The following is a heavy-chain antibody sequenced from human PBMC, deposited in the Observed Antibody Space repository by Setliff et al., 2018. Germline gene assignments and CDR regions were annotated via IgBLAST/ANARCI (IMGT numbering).Heavy chain of an antibody. J-gene: IGHJ4*02. Sequence: GGSLRLSCAASGFTFSSYWMHWVRQPPGKGLEWVGRIKNKVNTFSTQYAASVNGRFSISRDDSKSSLYLQMNSLKSEDTAVYYCARVGYCDGPTCYPFDYWGPGTLVTVSS. CDR3: ARVGYCDGPTCYPFDY. V-gene: IGHV3-72*01. CDR1: GFTFSSYW. CDR2: IKNKVNTFST. D-gene: IGHD2-2*01.